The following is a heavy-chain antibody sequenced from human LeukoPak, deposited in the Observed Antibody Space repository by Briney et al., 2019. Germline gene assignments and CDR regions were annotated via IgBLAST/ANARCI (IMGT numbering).Heavy chain of an antibody. CDR1: GGSFSGYY. V-gene: IGHV4-34*01. CDR3: ARGPTVGDLGYCSGGSCYSYWFDP. Sequence: SETLSLTCAVYGGSFSGYYWSWIRQPPGKGLEWIGEINHSGSINYNPSLKGRVTISVDTSKNQFSLKLSSVTAADTAVYYCARGPTVGDLGYCSGGSCYSYWFDPWGQGTLVTVSS. CDR2: INHSGSI. J-gene: IGHJ5*02. D-gene: IGHD2-15*01.